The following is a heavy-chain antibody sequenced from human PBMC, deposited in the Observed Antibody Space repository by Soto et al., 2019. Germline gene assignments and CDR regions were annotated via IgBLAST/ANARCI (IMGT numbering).Heavy chain of an antibody. D-gene: IGHD6-19*01. CDR1: GYTFTGYY. Sequence: GASVKVSCKASGYTFTGYYMHWMRQAPGQGLEWMGWINPNSGGTNYAQKFQGWVTMTRDTSISTAYMELSRLRSDDTAVYYCARDRYSSGWYPGWLWFDPWGQGTQVTVSS. V-gene: IGHV1-2*04. CDR2: INPNSGGT. CDR3: ARDRYSSGWYPGWLWFDP. J-gene: IGHJ5*02.